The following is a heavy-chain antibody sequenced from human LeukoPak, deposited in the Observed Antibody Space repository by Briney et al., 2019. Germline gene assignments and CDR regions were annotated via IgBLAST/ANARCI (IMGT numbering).Heavy chain of an antibody. V-gene: IGHV1-69*04. Sequence: GASVRLSCTASGCTFSSYAVSWVRQAPGQGLEWMGRIIPILGIANYAQTVQGRVTITADKSTSTAYMELSSLRSEDTAVYYCARARYYYDSSGYYLHDAFDIWGQGTMVTVSS. CDR3: ARARYYYDSSGYYLHDAFDI. CDR1: GCTFSSYA. CDR2: IIPILGIA. J-gene: IGHJ3*02. D-gene: IGHD3-22*01.